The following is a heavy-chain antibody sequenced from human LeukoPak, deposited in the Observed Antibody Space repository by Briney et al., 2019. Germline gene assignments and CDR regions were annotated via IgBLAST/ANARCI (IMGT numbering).Heavy chain of an antibody. CDR1: GYTFTSYD. CDR2: ISAYNGNT. V-gene: IGHV1-18*01. D-gene: IGHD3-16*02. Sequence: ASVKVSCKASGYTFTSYDISWVRQAPGQGLEWMGWISAYNGNTNYAQKLQGRVTMTTDTSTSTAYMELRSLRSDDTAVYYCATITFGGVIASTDAFDIWGQGTMVTVSS. CDR3: ATITFGGVIASTDAFDI. J-gene: IGHJ3*02.